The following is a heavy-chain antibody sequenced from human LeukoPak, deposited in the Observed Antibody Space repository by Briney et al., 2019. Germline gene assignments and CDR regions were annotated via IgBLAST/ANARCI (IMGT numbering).Heavy chain of an antibody. CDR2: INPNSGGT. J-gene: IGHJ5*02. CDR3: ARARGRGSGSYSYNWFDP. Sequence: GASGKVSCKASGYTFTGYYMHWVRQAPGQGLEWMGWINPNSGGTNYAQKFQGRVTMTRDTSISTAYMELSRLRSDDTAVYYCARARGRGSGSYSYNWFDPWGQGTLVTVSS. D-gene: IGHD3-10*01. CDR1: GYTFTGYY. V-gene: IGHV1-2*02.